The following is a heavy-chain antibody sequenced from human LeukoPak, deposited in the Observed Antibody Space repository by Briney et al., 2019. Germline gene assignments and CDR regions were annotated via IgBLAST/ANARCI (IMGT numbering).Heavy chain of an antibody. CDR3: ARDKGDYDTSGSLFVF. CDR2: IKQDGGEI. CDR1: GFTFSRYW. J-gene: IGHJ4*02. D-gene: IGHD3-22*01. V-gene: IGHV3-7*03. Sequence: PGGSLRLSCAASGFTFSRYWMSWVRQVPRKGLEWVANIKQDGGEIYYVDSVKGRFTISRDNAKSSLYLQVNSLRAGDTAVYYCARDKGDYDTSGSLFVFGGQGTLVTVSS.